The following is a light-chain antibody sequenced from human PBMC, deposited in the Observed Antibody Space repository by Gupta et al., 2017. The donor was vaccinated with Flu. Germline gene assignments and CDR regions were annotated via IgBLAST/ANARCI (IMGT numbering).Light chain of an antibody. CDR1: SSNNGSNY. CDR3: AAWDDSLSGREV. CDR2: RNN. V-gene: IGLV1-47*01. Sequence: QSVLTQPPSASGTPGQRVTIACSGSSSNNGSNYVYWYQQLPGTAPKLLIYRNNQRPSGVPYRFSGSKSGTSASLAISGLRSEDEADYYCAAWDDSLSGREVFGGGTKLTVL. J-gene: IGLJ2*01.